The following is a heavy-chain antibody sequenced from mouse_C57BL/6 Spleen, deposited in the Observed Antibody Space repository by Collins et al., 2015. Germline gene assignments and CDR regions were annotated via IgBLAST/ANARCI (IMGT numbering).Heavy chain of an antibody. V-gene: IGHV3-6*01. Sequence: VTGYSITSGYYWNWIRQFPGNKLEWMGYISYDGSNDYNPSLKNRISITRDTSKNQFFLKLNSVTTEDTATYYCARDFDYGSSYGGYWGQGTTLTVSS. D-gene: IGHD1-1*01. CDR3: ARDFDYGSSYGGY. CDR2: ISYDGSN. J-gene: IGHJ2*01. CDR1: GYSITSGYY.